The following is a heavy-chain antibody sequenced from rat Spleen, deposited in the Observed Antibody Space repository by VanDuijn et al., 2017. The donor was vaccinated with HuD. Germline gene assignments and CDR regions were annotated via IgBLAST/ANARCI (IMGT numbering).Heavy chain of an antibody. V-gene: IGHV2-1*01. Sequence: QVQLKESGPGLVQPSQTLSLTCTVSGFSLTSNSVSWVRQPPGKGLEWMGGIWGDGSTNYNSALKSRLSNSRDTSKSQVFLKMNSLQTEYTAIYFCTRVHYGYTSHYFDYWGQGVMVTVSS. CDR3: TRVHYGYTSHYFDY. D-gene: IGHD1-9*01. CDR2: IWGDGST. CDR1: GFSLTSNS. J-gene: IGHJ2*01.